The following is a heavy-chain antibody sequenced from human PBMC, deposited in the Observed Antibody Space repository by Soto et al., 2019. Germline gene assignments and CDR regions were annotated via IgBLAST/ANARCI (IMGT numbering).Heavy chain of an antibody. CDR2: IIPIFGTA. V-gene: IGHV1-69*01. CDR1: GGTFSSYA. Sequence: QVQLVQSGAEVKKPGSSVKVSCKASGGTFSSYAISWVRQAPGQGLEWMGGIIPIFGTANYAQKYQGRVTITADESTSTAYMELRSLRSEDTAVYYCARELKIFQGATINSSEDYWGQGTLVTVSS. J-gene: IGHJ4*02. D-gene: IGHD5-12*01. CDR3: ARELKIFQGATINSSEDY.